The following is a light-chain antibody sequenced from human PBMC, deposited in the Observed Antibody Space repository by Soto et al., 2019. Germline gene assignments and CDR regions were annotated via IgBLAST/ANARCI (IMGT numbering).Light chain of an antibody. CDR2: WAS. Sequence: EIVMTQSPHSLALSRGERPSINXKSSQSVLFSPKIKNCLGLYKQKPGQPPKLRIYWASTLESGGPDRFSCSGSGTDFTPTISSLQAEDVAVYYCQQYLAIPRTFGQGTKVDIK. CDR3: QQYLAIPRT. CDR1: QSVLFSPKIKNC. J-gene: IGKJ1*01. V-gene: IGKV4-1*01.